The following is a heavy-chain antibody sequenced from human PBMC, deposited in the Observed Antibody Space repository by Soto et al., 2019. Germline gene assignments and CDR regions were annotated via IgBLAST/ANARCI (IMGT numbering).Heavy chain of an antibody. Sequence: GGSLRLSCAASGFTFSSYGMHWVRQAPGKGLEWVAVISYDGSNKYYADSVKGRFTISRDNSKNTLYLQMNSLRAEDTAVYYCAKDFPRTIFGVVITTWDYYYGMDVWGQGTTVTVSS. CDR1: GFTFSSYG. CDR2: ISYDGSNK. CDR3: AKDFPRTIFGVVITTWDYYYGMDV. D-gene: IGHD3-3*01. J-gene: IGHJ6*02. V-gene: IGHV3-30*18.